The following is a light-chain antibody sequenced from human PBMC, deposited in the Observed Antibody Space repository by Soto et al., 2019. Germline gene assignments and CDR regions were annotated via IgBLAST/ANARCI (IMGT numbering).Light chain of an antibody. CDR3: SSYVGTNSYV. Sequence: QSVLTQPPSASGSPGQSVTISCTGTSSDVGGYNYVSWYQQHPGKAPKLIIYEVYKRPSGVPDRFSGSKSGNTAALTASGLQAEDEADYYCSSYVGTNSYVFGTGTKVTVL. CDR2: EVY. J-gene: IGLJ1*01. CDR1: SSDVGGYNY. V-gene: IGLV2-8*01.